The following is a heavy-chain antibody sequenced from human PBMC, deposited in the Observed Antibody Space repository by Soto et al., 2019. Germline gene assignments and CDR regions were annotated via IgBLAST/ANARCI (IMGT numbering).Heavy chain of an antibody. CDR2: IYYSGST. Sequence: LSLTCTVSGGSISSGDYYWSWIRQPPGKGLEWIGYIYYSGSTYYNPSLKSRVTISVDTSKNQFSLKLSSVTAADTAVYYCARGLNYYDSSGYLCRWGQGTLVTVSS. J-gene: IGHJ4*02. V-gene: IGHV4-30-4*01. CDR3: ARGLNYYDSSGYLCR. D-gene: IGHD3-22*01. CDR1: GGSISSGDYY.